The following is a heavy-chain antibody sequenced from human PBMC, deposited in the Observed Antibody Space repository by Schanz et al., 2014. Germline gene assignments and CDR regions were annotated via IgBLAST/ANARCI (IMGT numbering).Heavy chain of an antibody. D-gene: IGHD2-8*01. V-gene: IGHV3-30*02. CDR1: GFTFSYYG. CDR2: IRYHGDSD. Sequence: QVQLVESGGGVVQPGGSLRLSCEASGFTFSYYGMQWVRQAPGKGLEWVAFIRYHGDSDSYADSVKGRFTISRDNSKSMLYLQMNSLRPEDTAVYYCARDMLRRYGALEIWGRGTMVTVSS. CDR3: ARDMLRRYGALEI. J-gene: IGHJ3*02.